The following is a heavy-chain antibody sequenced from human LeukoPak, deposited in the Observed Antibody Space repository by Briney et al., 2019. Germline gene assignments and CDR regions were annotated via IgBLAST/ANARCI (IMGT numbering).Heavy chain of an antibody. CDR3: ARVVQDVTGADY. D-gene: IGHD2-8*02. V-gene: IGHV3-48*01. CDR2: IHSSSSTI. J-gene: IGHJ4*02. Sequence: PGGSLRLPCAASGFTFSSYHMNWVRQAPGKGLEWLSYIHSSSSTIYYADSVKGRFSISRDNAKNSLYLQMNSLRAEDTAVYYCARVVQDVTGADYWGQGTLVTVSS. CDR1: GFTFSSYH.